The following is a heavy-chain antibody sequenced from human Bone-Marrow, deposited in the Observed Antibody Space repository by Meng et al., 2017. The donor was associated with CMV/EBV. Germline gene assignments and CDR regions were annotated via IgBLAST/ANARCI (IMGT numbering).Heavy chain of an antibody. CDR2: INHSGST. J-gene: IGHJ4*02. Sequence: SETLSLTCVVYGGSFSDYYWTWIRQPPGKGLEWIGEINHSGSTNYNPSLKSRVTISVDTSKNQFSLKLSSVTAADTAVYYCARGAGLDYWGQGTLVTVSS. V-gene: IGHV4-34*01. CDR3: ARGAGLDY. CDR1: GGSFSDYY.